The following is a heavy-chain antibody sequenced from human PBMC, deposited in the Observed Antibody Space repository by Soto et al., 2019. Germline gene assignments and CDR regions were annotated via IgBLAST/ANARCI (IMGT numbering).Heavy chain of an antibody. CDR3: AIDPTGYPNFFDH. J-gene: IGHJ4*02. D-gene: IGHD3-16*02. Sequence: QVQLVQSGAEVKKPGASVKVSCKTSGYTFTTYGLSWVRQAPGQGLEWMGWISGYNGNTNYAQKLQGRVTVTADTSTSTAHMELRSLTSDDTAVYYCAIDPTGYPNFFDHWGQGTLGNVSS. CDR2: ISGYNGNT. CDR1: GYTFTTYG. V-gene: IGHV1-18*01.